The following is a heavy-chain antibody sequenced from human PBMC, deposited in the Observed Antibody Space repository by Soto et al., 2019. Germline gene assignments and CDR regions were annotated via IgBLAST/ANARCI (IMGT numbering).Heavy chain of an antibody. Sequence: QVQLVQSGAEVKKPGSSVKVSCKASGGTFSSYAISWVRQAPGQGLEWMGGIIPIFGTANYAQKFQGRVTITADESTSTAYMELSSLRSEDTAVYYCARAPQICGSGGSCYRVRWFDPWGQGTLVTVSS. D-gene: IGHD2-15*01. CDR2: IIPIFGTA. V-gene: IGHV1-69*01. J-gene: IGHJ5*02. CDR3: ARAPQICGSGGSCYRVRWFDP. CDR1: GGTFSSYA.